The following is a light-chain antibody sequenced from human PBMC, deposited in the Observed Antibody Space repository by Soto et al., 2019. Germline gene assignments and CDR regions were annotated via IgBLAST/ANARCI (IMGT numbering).Light chain of an antibody. CDR2: AAS. V-gene: IGKV3-15*01. J-gene: IGKJ1*01. CDR3: QQDNAYSTWT. CDR1: QSVSSAN. Sequence: EIVLTQSPGTLSLSPGERATLSCRASQSVSSANFAWYQQKPGQAPRLLIYAASTRATGIPARFSGGGSGTEFTLTFSSLQSEDFATYYCQQDNAYSTWTFGQGTK.